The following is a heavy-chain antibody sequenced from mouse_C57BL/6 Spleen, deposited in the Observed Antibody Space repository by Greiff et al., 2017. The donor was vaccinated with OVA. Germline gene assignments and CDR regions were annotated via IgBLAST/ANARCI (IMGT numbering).Heavy chain of an antibody. V-gene: IGHV1-15*01. CDR2: IDPETGGT. CDR1: GYTFTDYE. D-gene: IGHD3-1*01. Sequence: VQLQQSGAELVRPGASVTLSCKASGYTFTDYEMHWLKQTPVHGMVWIGAIDPETGGTAYNQKFKGKAILTADKSSSTAYMELRSLTSEDSAVDYSTRAGLYWIAYWGQGTLVTVSA. CDR3: TRAGLYWIAY. J-gene: IGHJ3*01.